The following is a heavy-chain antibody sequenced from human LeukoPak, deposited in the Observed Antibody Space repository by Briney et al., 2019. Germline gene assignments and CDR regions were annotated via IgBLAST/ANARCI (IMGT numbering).Heavy chain of an antibody. Sequence: PGGSLRLSCAASGFTFSIYNMTWVRQAPGKGLEWVSSIGSDYKTHYSESVKGRFAISRDNSKSTLFLQMNSLRAEDTALYYCAKDLHYYVAVDVWGQGTAVTVSS. CDR1: GFTFSIYN. D-gene: IGHD3-10*02. J-gene: IGHJ6*02. CDR3: AKDLHYYVAVDV. CDR2: IGSDYKT. V-gene: IGHV3-23*01.